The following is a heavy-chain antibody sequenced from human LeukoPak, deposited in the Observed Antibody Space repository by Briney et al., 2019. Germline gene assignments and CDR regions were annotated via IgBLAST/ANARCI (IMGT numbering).Heavy chain of an antibody. CDR3: ARGPMTTVTSWFDP. Sequence: SETLSLTCAVYGGSFSGYYWSWIRQPPGKGLEWIGEINHSGSTNYNPSLKRRVTISVDTSKNQFSLKLSSVTAADTAVYYCARGPMTTVTSWFDPWGQGTLVTVSS. V-gene: IGHV4-34*01. D-gene: IGHD4-17*01. CDR2: INHSGST. J-gene: IGHJ5*02. CDR1: GGSFSGYY.